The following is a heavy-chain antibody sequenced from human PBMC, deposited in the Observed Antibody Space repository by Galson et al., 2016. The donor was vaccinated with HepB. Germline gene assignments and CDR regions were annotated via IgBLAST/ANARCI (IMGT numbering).Heavy chain of an antibody. CDR3: ARGDSSYSGMDV. J-gene: IGHJ6*02. Sequence: SLRLSCAVSGFTFRSYGMHWVRQVTGKGLEWVAAIGSAGDTYYRGSVKGRFAISRENAKKSLFLQMNGLRAGDTAVYYCARGDSSYSGMDVWGQGTAVTVSS. D-gene: IGHD6-6*01. CDR1: GFTFRSYG. V-gene: IGHV3-13*04. CDR2: IGSAGDT.